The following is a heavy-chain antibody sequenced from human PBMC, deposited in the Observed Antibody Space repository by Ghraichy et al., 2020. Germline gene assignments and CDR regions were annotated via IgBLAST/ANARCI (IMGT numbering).Heavy chain of an antibody. Sequence: GGSLRLSCAASGFTFSSYWMSWVRQAPGKGLECVANIKQDGSEKYYVDSVKGRFTISRDNAKNSLYLQMNSLRAEDTAVYYCARFGGPYSSSSTAYYYGMDVWGQGTTVTVSS. CDR3: ARFGGPYSSSSTAYYYGMDV. J-gene: IGHJ6*02. D-gene: IGHD6-6*01. CDR2: IKQDGSEK. CDR1: GFTFSSYW. V-gene: IGHV3-7*03.